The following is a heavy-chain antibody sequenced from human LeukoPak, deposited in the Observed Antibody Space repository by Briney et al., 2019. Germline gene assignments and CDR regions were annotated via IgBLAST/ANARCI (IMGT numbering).Heavy chain of an antibody. J-gene: IGHJ3*02. CDR2: IYHNGST. CDR3: ARIEDAFDI. Sequence: PSETLSLTCTVSGGSISSGGYYWSWIRQPPGKGLEWIGYIYHNGSTYYNPSLKSRVTISVDRSKNQFSLKLSSVTAADTAVYYCARIEDAFDIWGQGTMVTVSS. V-gene: IGHV4-30-2*01. CDR1: GGSISSGGYY.